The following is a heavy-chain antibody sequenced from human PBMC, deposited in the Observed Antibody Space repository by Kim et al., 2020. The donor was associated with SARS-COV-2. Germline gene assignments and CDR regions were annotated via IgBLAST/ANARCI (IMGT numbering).Heavy chain of an antibody. V-gene: IGHV3-21*01. CDR3: ARDKGQGYYYYYGMDV. CDR2: ISSSSSYI. J-gene: IGHJ6*02. CDR1: GFTFSSYS. Sequence: GGSLRLSCAASGFTFSSYSMNWVRQAPGKGLEWVSSISSSSSYIYYADSVKGRFTISRDNAKNSLYLQMNSLRAEDTAVYYCARDKGQGYYYYYGMDVWGQGTTVTVSS.